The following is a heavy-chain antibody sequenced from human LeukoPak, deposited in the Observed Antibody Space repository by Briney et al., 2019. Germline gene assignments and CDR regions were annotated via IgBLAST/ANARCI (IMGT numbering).Heavy chain of an antibody. D-gene: IGHD5-12*01. CDR1: GGSISSYY. V-gene: IGHV4-59*01. Sequence: SGTLSLTCAVSGGSISSYYWSWIRQPPGKGLEWIGYIYYSGSTNYNPSLKSRVTISVDTSKNQFSLKLSSVTAADTAVYYCARGYSGYEYWGQGTLVTVSS. CDR3: ARGYSGYEY. CDR2: IYYSGST. J-gene: IGHJ4*02.